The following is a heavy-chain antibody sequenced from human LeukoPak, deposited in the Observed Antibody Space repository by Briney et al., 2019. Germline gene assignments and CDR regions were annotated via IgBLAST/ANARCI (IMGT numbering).Heavy chain of an antibody. D-gene: IGHD2/OR15-2a*01. Sequence: GGSLRFSCAASGFTFRSYWTSWVRQAPGKGLEWVASIKQDGSEKRYVDSVKGRFTISRDNAENSLYLQMNSLRTEDTAVYYCARRAYLSFDYWGQGTLVTVSS. V-gene: IGHV3-7*03. CDR3: ARRAYLSFDY. CDR1: GFTFRSYW. CDR2: IKQDGSEK. J-gene: IGHJ4*02.